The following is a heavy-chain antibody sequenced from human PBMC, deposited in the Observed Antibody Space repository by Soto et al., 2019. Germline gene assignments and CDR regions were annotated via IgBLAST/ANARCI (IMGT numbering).Heavy chain of an antibody. CDR1: GGTFSSYA. CDR2: IIPIFGTA. J-gene: IGHJ4*02. V-gene: IGHV1-69*13. Sequence: SVKVSCKASGGTFSSYAISWVRQAPGQGLEWMGGIIPIFGTANYAQKFQGRVTITADESTSTAYMELSSLRSEDTAVYYCARADGSGSYYKAFGYWGQGTLVTVSS. D-gene: IGHD3-10*01. CDR3: ARADGSGSYYKAFGY.